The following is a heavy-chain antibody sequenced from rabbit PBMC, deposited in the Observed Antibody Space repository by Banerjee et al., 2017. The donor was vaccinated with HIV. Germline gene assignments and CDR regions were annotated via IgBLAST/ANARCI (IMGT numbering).Heavy chain of an antibody. CDR3: ARADSAFGYGFAL. D-gene: IGHD6-1*01. CDR2: LHGGSNPKT. V-gene: IGHV1S45*01. J-gene: IGHJ3*01. Sequence: QQQLEESGGGLVKPGGTLTLTCMTSGIDFSIGYMCWVRQAPGKGLEWIACLHGGSNPKTYYASWAEGTFNISKTSSTTVTLQVTSLTAADTATYFCARADSAFGYGFALWGQGTLVTVS. CDR1: GIDFSIGY.